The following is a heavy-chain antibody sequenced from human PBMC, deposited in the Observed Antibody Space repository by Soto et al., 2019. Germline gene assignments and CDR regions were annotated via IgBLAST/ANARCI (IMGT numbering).Heavy chain of an antibody. CDR1: GFTFSNAW. CDR2: IKSKTDGGTT. CDR3: ARGDREDIAVVIGVRPGEYGVDV. D-gene: IGHD2-15*01. V-gene: IGHV3-15*07. Sequence: AGGSLRLSCAASGFTFSNAWMNWVRQAPGKGLEWVGRIKSKTDGGTTDYAAPVKGRFTISRDDSKNTLYLQINSLRYEDTAVYYCARGDREDIAVVIGVRPGEYGVDVWGQGTTVTVSS. J-gene: IGHJ6*02.